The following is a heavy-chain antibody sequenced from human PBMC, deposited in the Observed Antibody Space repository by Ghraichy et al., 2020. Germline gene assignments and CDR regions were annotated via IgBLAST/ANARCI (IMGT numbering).Heavy chain of an antibody. CDR3: AKDINGGWLLWFGELVPSYYYYGMDV. Sequence: GSLRLSCAAPGFTFDDYAMHWVRQAPGKGLEWVSLISWDGGSTYYADSVKGRFTISRDNSKNSLYLQMNSLRAEDTALYYCAKDINGGWLLWFGELVPSYYYYGMDVWGQGTTVTVSS. J-gene: IGHJ6*02. V-gene: IGHV3-43D*03. CDR2: ISWDGGST. D-gene: IGHD3-10*01. CDR1: GFTFDDYA.